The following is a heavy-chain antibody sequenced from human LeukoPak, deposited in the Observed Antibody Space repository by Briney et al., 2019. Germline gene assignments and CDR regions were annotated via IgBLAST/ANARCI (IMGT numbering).Heavy chain of an antibody. V-gene: IGHV1-46*01. CDR3: ARDPLGGGDDYFDY. CDR1: GYTLTSYY. D-gene: IGHD2-21*02. J-gene: IGHJ4*02. CDR2: INPGGGST. Sequence: ASVKVSCKASGYTLTSYYMHWVRQAPGQGLEWMGIINPGGGSTTYAQKFQGRVTMTRDTSTSTVYMELSSLRSEDTAVYYCARDPLGGGDDYFDYWGQGTLVTVSS.